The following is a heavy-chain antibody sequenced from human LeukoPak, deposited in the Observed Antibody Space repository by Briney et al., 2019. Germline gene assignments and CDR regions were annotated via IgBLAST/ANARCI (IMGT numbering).Heavy chain of an antibody. CDR3: ARGGVVVPAVLGVF. CDR1: GFTFSSYA. V-gene: IGHV3-30-3*01. D-gene: IGHD2-2*01. Sequence: GGSLRLSCAASGFTFSSYAMHWVRQAPGKGLEWVAVISYDGSNKYYADSVKGRFTISRDNSKNTLYLQMNSLRAEDTAVYYCARGGVVVPAVLGVFWGQGTMVTVSS. CDR2: ISYDGSNK. J-gene: IGHJ3*01.